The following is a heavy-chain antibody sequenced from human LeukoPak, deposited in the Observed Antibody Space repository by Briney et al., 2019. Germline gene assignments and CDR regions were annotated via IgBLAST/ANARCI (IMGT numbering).Heavy chain of an antibody. CDR1: GGSISSYY. CDR2: IYTSGST. CDR3: AREMVGNADFDY. V-gene: IGHV4-4*07. Sequence: SETLSLTCTVSGGSISSYYWSWIRQPAGKGLGWIGRIYTSGSTNYNPSLKSRVTMSVDTSKNQFSLKLSSVTAADTAVYYCAREMVGNADFDYWGQGTLVTVSS. D-gene: IGHD4-23*01. J-gene: IGHJ4*02.